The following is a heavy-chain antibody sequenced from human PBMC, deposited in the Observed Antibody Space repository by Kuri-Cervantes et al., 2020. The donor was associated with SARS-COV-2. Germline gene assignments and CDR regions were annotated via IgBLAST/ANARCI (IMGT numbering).Heavy chain of an antibody. D-gene: IGHD6-6*01. CDR2: ISSSSSYI. J-gene: IGHJ4*02. CDR1: GFTFSSYS. V-gene: IGHV3-21*01. CDR3: ARDFSSSGGFDY. Sequence: GESLKISCAASGFTFSSYSMNWVRQAPGKGLEWVSSISSSSSYIHYADSVKGRFTISRDNAKNSLYLQMNSLRAEDTAVYYCARDFSSSGGFDYWGQGTLVTVSS.